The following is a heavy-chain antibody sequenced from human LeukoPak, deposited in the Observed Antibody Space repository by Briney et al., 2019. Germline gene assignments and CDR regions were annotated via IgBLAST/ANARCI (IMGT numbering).Heavy chain of an antibody. CDR1: GGSINSYY. CDR3: ARGYSSGWFDY. D-gene: IGHD6-19*01. V-gene: IGHV4-59*12. Sequence: SETLSLTCTVSGGSINSYYWSWIRQPPGKGLEWIGYIYHSGSTNYNPSLKSRVTISVDTSKNQFSLKLSSVTAADTAVYYCARGYSSGWFDYWGQGTLVTVSS. J-gene: IGHJ4*02. CDR2: IYHSGST.